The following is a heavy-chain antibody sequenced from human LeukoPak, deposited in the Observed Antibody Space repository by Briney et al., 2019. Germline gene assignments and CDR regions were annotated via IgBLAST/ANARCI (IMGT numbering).Heavy chain of an antibody. J-gene: IGHJ4*02. CDR1: GGSISSGSYY. V-gene: IGHV4-39*07. CDR2: IYYSGST. CDR3: ARRGSYSSSPPAH. D-gene: IGHD6-6*01. Sequence: SETLSLTCTVSGGSISSGSYYWGWIRQPPGKGLEWIGSIYYSGSTYYNPSLKSRVTISVDTSKNQFSLKLSSVTAADTAVYYCARRGSYSSSPPAHWGQGTLVTVSS.